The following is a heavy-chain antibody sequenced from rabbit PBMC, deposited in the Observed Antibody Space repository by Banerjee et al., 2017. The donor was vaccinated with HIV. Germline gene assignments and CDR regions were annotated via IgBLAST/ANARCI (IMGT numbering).Heavy chain of an antibody. CDR2: ISTASGNT. V-gene: IGHV1S40*01. D-gene: IGHD6-1*01. Sequence: QSLEESGGDLVKPGASLTLTCTASGFSLSNNYVMCWVRQAPGKGLEWIGCISTASGNTYYASWAKGRFTISKTSSTTVTLQMTSLTAADTATYFCARGDSGYGYATDLWGPGTLVTVS. J-gene: IGHJ4*01. CDR3: ARGDSGYGYATDL. CDR1: GFSLSNNYV.